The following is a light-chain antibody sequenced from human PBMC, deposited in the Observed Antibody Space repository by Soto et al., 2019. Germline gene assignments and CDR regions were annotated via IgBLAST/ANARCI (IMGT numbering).Light chain of an antibody. V-gene: IGKV3-20*01. CDR2: GAS. J-gene: IGKJ1*01. CDR1: QTVSSSK. CDR3: QQYGSSPRT. Sequence: EIVLTQSPGTLSLSPGERATLSCRASQTVSSSKLGWYKQKPDQAPKVLIFGASSRATGIPDRFSGSGSGTDFTLTISRLEPEDFAVYYCQQYGSSPRTFGQGTKVEIK.